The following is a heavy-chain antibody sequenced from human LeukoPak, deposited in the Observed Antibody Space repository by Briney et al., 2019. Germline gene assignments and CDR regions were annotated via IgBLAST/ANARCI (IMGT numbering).Heavy chain of an antibody. V-gene: IGHV4-38-2*02. D-gene: IGHD6-19*01. CDR1: GYSISSGYY. Sequence: SETLSLTCTVSGYSISSGYYWGWIRQPPGKGLEWIGSIYHSGSTYYNPSLKSRVTISVDTSMNQLSLKLTSVTAADTAVYYCARFGSGWWYNDYWGQGTLVTVSS. J-gene: IGHJ4*02. CDR2: IYHSGST. CDR3: ARFGSGWWYNDY.